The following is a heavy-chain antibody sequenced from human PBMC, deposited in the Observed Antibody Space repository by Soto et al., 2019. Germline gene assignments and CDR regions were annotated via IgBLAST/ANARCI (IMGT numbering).Heavy chain of an antibody. Sequence: PVWSLRLSCAASGFTFSSYAMHWVRQAPGKGLEWVAVISYDGSNKYYADSVKGRFTISRDNSKNTLYLQMNSLRAEDTAVYYCARGRLHDYGDYYDYWGQGTLVTVSS. V-gene: IGHV3-30-3*01. CDR2: ISYDGSNK. D-gene: IGHD4-17*01. CDR3: ARGRLHDYGDYYDY. J-gene: IGHJ4*02. CDR1: GFTFSSYA.